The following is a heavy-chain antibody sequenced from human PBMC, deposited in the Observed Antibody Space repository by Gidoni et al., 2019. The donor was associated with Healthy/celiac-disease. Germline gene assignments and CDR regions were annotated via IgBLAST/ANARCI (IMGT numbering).Heavy chain of an antibody. CDR3: ARGTVTNYFDY. J-gene: IGHJ4*02. Sequence: QVQLQESGPGLVKPSETLSLTCTVSGGSISSYYWRWIRQPPGKGLEWIGYIYYSGSTNYNPSLKSRVTISVDTSKNQFSLKLSSVTAADTAVYYCARGTVTNYFDYWGQGTLVTVSS. D-gene: IGHD4-17*01. CDR2: IYYSGST. V-gene: IGHV4-59*08. CDR1: GGSISSYY.